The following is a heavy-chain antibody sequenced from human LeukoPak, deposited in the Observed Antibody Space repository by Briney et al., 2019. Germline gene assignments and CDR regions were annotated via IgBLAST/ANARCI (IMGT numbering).Heavy chain of an antibody. D-gene: IGHD3-22*01. Sequence: GGSLRLSCAASGFTFSSYGMHWVRQAPGKGLEWVAVISYDGSNKYYADSVKGRFTISRDNSKNTLYPQMNSLRAEDTAVYYCATPGEYYYDSSGLYFQHWGQGTLVTVSS. CDR3: ATPGEYYYDSSGLYFQH. CDR1: GFTFSSYG. V-gene: IGHV3-30*03. J-gene: IGHJ1*01. CDR2: ISYDGSNK.